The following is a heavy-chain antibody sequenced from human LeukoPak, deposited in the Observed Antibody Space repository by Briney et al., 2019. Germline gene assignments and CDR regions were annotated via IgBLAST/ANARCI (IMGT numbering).Heavy chain of an antibody. D-gene: IGHD3-10*01. CDR1: GFTFSSYS. V-gene: IGHV3-21*01. Sequence: GGSLRLSCAATGFTFSSYSMNWVRQAPGKGLEWVSSISSSSSYIYYADSVKGRFTISRDNAKNSLYLQMNSLRAEDTAVYYCARHYDYYYGMDVWGQGTTVTVSS. CDR2: ISSSSSYI. J-gene: IGHJ6*02. CDR3: ARHYDYYYGMDV.